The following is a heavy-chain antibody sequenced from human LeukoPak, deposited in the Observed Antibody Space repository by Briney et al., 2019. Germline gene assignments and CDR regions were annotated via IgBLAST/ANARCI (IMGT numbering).Heavy chain of an antibody. V-gene: IGHV4-61*02. Sequence: SETLSLTCTVSGGSISSGSYYWSWIRQPAGKGLEWIGRIYTSGSTNYNPSLKSRVTISVDTSKNQFSLNLSSVTAADTAVYYCVSSYGGYVLDYWGQGTLVIVSS. CDR1: GGSISSGSYY. CDR3: VSSYGGYVLDY. J-gene: IGHJ4*02. CDR2: IYTSGST. D-gene: IGHD5-12*01.